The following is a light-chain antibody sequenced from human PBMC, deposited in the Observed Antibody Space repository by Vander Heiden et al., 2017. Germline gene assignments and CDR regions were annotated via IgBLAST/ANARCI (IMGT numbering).Light chain of an antibody. Sequence: DIQTTQSPSSVSASVGDRVTITCRASQGINNWLAWYQQKPGKAPSLLIYAASSLQSGVPSRFSGRGFGTHFTLTINSLQPEDFATYYCQQADSFPRTFGGGTRVELK. V-gene: IGKV1D-12*01. CDR2: AAS. CDR1: QGINNW. J-gene: IGKJ4*01. CDR3: QQADSFPRT.